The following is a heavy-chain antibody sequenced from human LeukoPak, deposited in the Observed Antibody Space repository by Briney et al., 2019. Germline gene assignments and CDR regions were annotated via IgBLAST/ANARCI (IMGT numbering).Heavy chain of an antibody. CDR3: ARHIDWSFDY. D-gene: IGHD3-9*01. V-gene: IGHV3-7*01. CDR1: GFTFSSYE. CDR2: IKQDGSEE. Sequence: GGSLRLSCAASGFTFSSYEMNWVRQAPGKGLEWVANIKQDGSEEYYVDSVRGRFTISRDSAKNSLYLQMNSLRAEDTAVYYCARHIDWSFDYWGQGALVTVSS. J-gene: IGHJ4*02.